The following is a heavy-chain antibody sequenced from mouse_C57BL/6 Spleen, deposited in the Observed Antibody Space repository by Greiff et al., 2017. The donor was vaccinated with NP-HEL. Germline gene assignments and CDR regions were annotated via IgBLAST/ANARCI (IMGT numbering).Heavy chain of an antibody. Sequence: EVKLMESGGGLVQPGGSLSLSCAASGFTFTDYYMSWVRQPPGKALEWLGFIRNKANGYTTEYSASVKGRFTISRDNSQSILYLQMNALRAEDSATYYCARWTGSYYFDYWGQGTTLTVSS. J-gene: IGHJ2*01. V-gene: IGHV7-3*01. CDR2: IRNKANGYTT. CDR3: ARWTGSYYFDY. D-gene: IGHD4-1*01. CDR1: GFTFTDYY.